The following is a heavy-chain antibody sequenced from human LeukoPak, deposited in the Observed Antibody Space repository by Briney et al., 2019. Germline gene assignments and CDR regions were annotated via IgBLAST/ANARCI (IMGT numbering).Heavy chain of an antibody. Sequence: PGGSLRLSCAASGFTFSSYSMNWVRQAPGKGLEWVSVIYSGGSTYYADSVKGRFTISRDNSKNTLYLQMNSLRAEDTAVYYCASSELWPKVEPRAAFDIWGQGTMVTVSS. V-gene: IGHV3-66*01. D-gene: IGHD1-7*01. J-gene: IGHJ3*02. CDR3: ASSELWPKVEPRAAFDI. CDR2: IYSGGST. CDR1: GFTFSSYS.